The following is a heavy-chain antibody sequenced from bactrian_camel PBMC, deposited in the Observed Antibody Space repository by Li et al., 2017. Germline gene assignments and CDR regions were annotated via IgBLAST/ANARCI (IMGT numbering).Heavy chain of an antibody. V-gene: IGHV3S40*01. J-gene: IGHJ4*01. CDR2: SMSDGGGT. Sequence: VQLVESGGDLVQPGGSLMVSCAASGFTASSVYMYWVRQAPGKGLEWVSSMSDGGGTGYADSVKGRFTISRDSAKNTVYLQMNSLNPEDTAVYYCAKSGYTNWGQGTQVTVS. CDR1: GFTASSVY. D-gene: IGHD2*01. CDR3: AKSGYTN.